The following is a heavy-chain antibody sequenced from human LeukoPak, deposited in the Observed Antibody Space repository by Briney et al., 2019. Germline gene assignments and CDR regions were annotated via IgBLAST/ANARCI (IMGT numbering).Heavy chain of an antibody. D-gene: IGHD3-10*01. J-gene: IGHJ4*02. CDR3: AHRQSYGFDY. CDR1: GFSPSTSGVG. Sequence: SGPTLVHPTQPLTLTCTFSGFSPSTSGVGVGWIRQLPGKALEWLALIYWDDDKRYRPSLKTRLTITKDTSRNQVVLTMTNMDPVDTATYYCAHRQSYGFDYWGQGTLVTVSS. CDR2: IYWDDDK. V-gene: IGHV2-5*02.